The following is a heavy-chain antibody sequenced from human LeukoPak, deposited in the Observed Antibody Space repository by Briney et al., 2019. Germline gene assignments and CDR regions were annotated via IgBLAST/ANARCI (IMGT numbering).Heavy chain of an antibody. J-gene: IGHJ3*02. CDR3: AKDSTSPNYYDSSGYEDAFDI. D-gene: IGHD3-22*01. Sequence: GALRLSCAASGFTFSSYGMHWVRQAPGKGLAWVAVISYDGSNKYYADSVKGRFTISRDNSKNTLYLQMNSLRAEDTAVYYCAKDSTSPNYYDSSGYEDAFDIWGQGTMVTVSS. V-gene: IGHV3-30*18. CDR2: ISYDGSNK. CDR1: GFTFSSYG.